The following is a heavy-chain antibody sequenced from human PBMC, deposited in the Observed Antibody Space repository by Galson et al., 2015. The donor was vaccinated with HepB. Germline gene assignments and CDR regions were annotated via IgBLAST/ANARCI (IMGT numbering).Heavy chain of an antibody. D-gene: IGHD1-20*01. V-gene: IGHV5-51*03. CDR1: GYSFTSYW. J-gene: IGHJ3*02. CDR3: ARPDKITGTATLAFDI. Sequence: QSGAEVKKPGESLKISCKGSGYSFTSYWIGWVRQMPGKGLEWMAIIYPGDSNTKYSPSFQGQVTISADKSISTAYLQWSSLKASDTAMYYCARPDKITGTATLAFDIWGQGTMVTVSS. CDR2: IYPGDSNT.